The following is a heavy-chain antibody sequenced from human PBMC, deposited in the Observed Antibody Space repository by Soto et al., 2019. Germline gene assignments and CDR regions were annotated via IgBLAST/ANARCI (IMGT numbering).Heavy chain of an antibody. Sequence: EVQLVESGGGLVQRGGSLGLSCAASGFIFTNSDSYWVRKATGKGLEWVSAIGTAGDTYYSDSVKGRFTISREDAKSPVYLQMTSLSAGDTAVYFCARDLDDRYKGSMDVWGQGTTVTVSS. CDR2: IGTAGDT. D-gene: IGHD3-22*01. V-gene: IGHV3-13*01. CDR3: ARDLDDRYKGSMDV. J-gene: IGHJ6*02. CDR1: GFIFTNSD.